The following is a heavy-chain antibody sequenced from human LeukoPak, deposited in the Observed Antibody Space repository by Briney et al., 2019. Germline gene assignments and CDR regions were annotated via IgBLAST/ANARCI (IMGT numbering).Heavy chain of an antibody. J-gene: IGHJ4*02. D-gene: IGHD2-15*01. CDR3: ARRYCSGGSCYYGFDY. Sequence: PGDSETRYSPSFQGQVTISADRSISTAYLQWSSLKASDTAMFYCARRYCSGGSCYYGFDYWGQGTLVTVSS. V-gene: IGHV5-51*01. CDR2: PGDSET.